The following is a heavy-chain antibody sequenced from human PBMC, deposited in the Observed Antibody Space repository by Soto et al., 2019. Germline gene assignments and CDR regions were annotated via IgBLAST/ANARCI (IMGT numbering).Heavy chain of an antibody. Sequence: GGSLRLSCAASGFIFSRDWMSWVRQAPGKRPEWVANINGDGSARGYVDSVKGRFTISRDNAKNTLYLQMNSLSAEDTAVYYCARSPVYNFDSWGQGALVTVSS. V-gene: IGHV3-7*04. CDR1: GFIFSRDW. J-gene: IGHJ4*02. CDR3: ARSPVYNFDS. D-gene: IGHD2-8*01. CDR2: INGDGSAR.